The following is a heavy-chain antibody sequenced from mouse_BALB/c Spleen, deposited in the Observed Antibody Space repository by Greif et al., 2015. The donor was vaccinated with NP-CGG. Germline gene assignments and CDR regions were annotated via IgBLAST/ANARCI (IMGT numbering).Heavy chain of an antibody. Sequence: EVQLQQSGAELVRPGALVKLSCKASGFNIKDYYMHWVKQRPEQGLEWIGWIDPENGNTIYDPKFQGKASITADTSSNTAYLQLSSLTSEDTAVYYCARSGYRYPFAYWGQGTLVTVSA. J-gene: IGHJ3*01. CDR1: GFNIKDYY. CDR3: ARSGYRYPFAY. CDR2: IDPENGNT. D-gene: IGHD2-14*01. V-gene: IGHV14-1*02.